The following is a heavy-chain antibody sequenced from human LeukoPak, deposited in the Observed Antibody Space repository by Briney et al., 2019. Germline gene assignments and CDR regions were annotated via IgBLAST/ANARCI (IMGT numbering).Heavy chain of an antibody. J-gene: IGHJ5*02. CDR3: ARDVEGSSSWFDP. Sequence: ASVKVSCKASGYTFTGYYMHWVRQAPGQGLEWMGWINPNSGGTNYAQKFQGRVTMTRDTSISTAYMELSRLRSDDTAVYYCARDVEGSSSWFDPWGRGTLVTVSS. CDR1: GYTFTGYY. D-gene: IGHD6-6*01. CDR2: INPNSGGT. V-gene: IGHV1-2*02.